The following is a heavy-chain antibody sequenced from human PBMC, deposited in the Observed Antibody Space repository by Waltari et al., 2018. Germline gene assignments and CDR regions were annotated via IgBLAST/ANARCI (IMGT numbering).Heavy chain of an antibody. V-gene: IGHV3-74*01. CDR2: INSDGGST. Sequence: EVQLVESGGGLVQPGGSLRLSCAASGFTFSSYWMHWVRQAPGKGLVWVSRINSDGGSTSYADPVKGRFTISRDNAKNTLYLQMNSLRAEDTAVYYCARGRLWFGELYGPDYWGQGTLVTVSS. D-gene: IGHD3-10*01. CDR1: GFTFSSYW. J-gene: IGHJ4*02. CDR3: ARGRLWFGELYGPDY.